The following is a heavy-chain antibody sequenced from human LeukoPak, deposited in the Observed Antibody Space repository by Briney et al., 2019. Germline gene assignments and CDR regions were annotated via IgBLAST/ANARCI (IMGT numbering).Heavy chain of an antibody. CDR1: GGSFSGYY. CDR3: ARHLRGGATTVMDV. V-gene: IGHV4-34*01. J-gene: IGHJ6*02. Sequence: YPSETLSLTCAVYGGSFSGYYWSWIRQPPGKGLEWIGEINHSGSTNYNPSLESRVTISVDTSKNQFSLKLSSVTAADTAVYYCARHLRGGATTVMDVWGQGTTVTVSS. CDR2: INHSGST. D-gene: IGHD3-16*01.